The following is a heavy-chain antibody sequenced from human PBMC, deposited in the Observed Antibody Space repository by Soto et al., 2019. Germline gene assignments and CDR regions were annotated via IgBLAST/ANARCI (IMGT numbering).Heavy chain of an antibody. V-gene: IGHV4-61*08. D-gene: IGHD6-13*01. Sequence: SETLSLTCTVSCGSISIGDYYWSWIRQPPGKGLEWIGYIYYSGSTNYNPSLKSRVTISVDTSKNQFSLKLSSVTAADTAVYYCARGSTGYSSSWYRYWGQGTLVTVSS. CDR2: IYYSGST. CDR1: CGSISIGDYY. CDR3: ARGSTGYSSSWYRY. J-gene: IGHJ4*02.